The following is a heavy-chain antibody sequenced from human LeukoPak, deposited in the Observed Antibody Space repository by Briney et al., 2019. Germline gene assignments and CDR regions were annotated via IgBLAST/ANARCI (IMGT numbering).Heavy chain of an antibody. V-gene: IGHV4-4*07. Sequence: PSETLTLTCSIAGGSFSSYFWSWVRQPAGKGLEWIGRIYPSGNTNYNPSLKGRVTLSVDTSKTQSSLRLSSVTAADTAVYYCAREDSGSYYNYYYFYMDVWGKGTTVTISS. J-gene: IGHJ6*03. CDR2: IYPSGNT. CDR1: GGSFSSYF. CDR3: AREDSGSYYNYYYFYMDV. D-gene: IGHD3-10*01.